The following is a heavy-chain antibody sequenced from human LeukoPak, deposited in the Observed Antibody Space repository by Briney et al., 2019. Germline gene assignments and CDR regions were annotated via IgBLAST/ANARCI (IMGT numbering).Heavy chain of an antibody. CDR2: IYYSGST. CDR1: GFTFSSYA. CDR3: ATSYARDAFDI. D-gene: IGHD4-17*01. Sequence: LRLSCAASGFTFSSYAMSWVRQHPGKGLEWIGYIYYSGSTYYNPSLKSRVTISVDTSKNQFSLKLSSVTAADTAVYYCATSYARDAFDIWGQGTMVTVSS. V-gene: IGHV4-31*02. J-gene: IGHJ3*02.